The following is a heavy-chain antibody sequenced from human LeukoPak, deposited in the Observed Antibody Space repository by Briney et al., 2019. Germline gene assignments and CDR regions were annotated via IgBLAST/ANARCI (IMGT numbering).Heavy chain of an antibody. V-gene: IGHV3-30*18. CDR1: GFTFSSYG. J-gene: IGHJ4*02. CDR2: ILYDGSNK. Sequence: PGRSLRLSCAASGFTFSSYGMHWVRQAPGKGLEWVAVILYDGSNKYYADSVKGRFTISRDNSKNTLYLQMNSLRAEDTAVYYCAKEDSVNPSSAAGTDADYWGQGTLVTVSS. D-gene: IGHD6-13*01. CDR3: AKEDSVNPSSAAGTDADY.